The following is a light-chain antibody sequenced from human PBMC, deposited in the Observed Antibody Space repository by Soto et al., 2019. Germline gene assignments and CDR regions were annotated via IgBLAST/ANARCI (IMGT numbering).Light chain of an antibody. Sequence: QSALTQPASVSGSPGQSITISCSGTSSDVGDYKYVSWYQHHPGKAPKLMIYDVDNRPSGVPSRFSGSKSGNTATLTISGLQHEDEADYFSNSHTRSNALVVFGGGTK. J-gene: IGLJ2*01. CDR3: NSHTRSNALVV. CDR1: SSDVGDYKY. V-gene: IGLV2-14*01. CDR2: DVD.